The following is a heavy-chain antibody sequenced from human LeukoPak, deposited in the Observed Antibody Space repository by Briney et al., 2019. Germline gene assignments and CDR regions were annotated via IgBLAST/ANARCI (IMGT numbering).Heavy chain of an antibody. CDR3: ARDLRGGAGTPGY. Sequence: TLSLTCTVSGGSISSGSYYWSWIRQPAGKGLEWIGRIYTSGSTNYNPSLKSRVTISVDTSKNQFSLKLSSVTAADTAVYYCARDLRGGAGTPGYWGQGTLVTVSS. V-gene: IGHV4-61*02. D-gene: IGHD6-13*01. J-gene: IGHJ4*02. CDR1: GGSISSGSYY. CDR2: IYTSGST.